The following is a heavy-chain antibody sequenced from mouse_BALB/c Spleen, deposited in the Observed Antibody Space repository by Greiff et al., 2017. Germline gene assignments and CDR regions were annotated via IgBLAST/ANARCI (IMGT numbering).Heavy chain of an antibody. CDR3: AREGLRRGFAY. CDR1: GYAFSSSW. V-gene: IGHV1-82*01. D-gene: IGHD2-2*01. CDR2: IYPGDGDT. Sequence: QVQLQQSGPELVKPGASVKISCKASGYAFSSSWMNWVKQRPGQGLEWIGRIYPGDGDTNYNGKFKGKATLTADKSSSTAYMQISSLTSVDSAVYFCAREGLRRGFAYWGQGTLVTVSA. J-gene: IGHJ3*01.